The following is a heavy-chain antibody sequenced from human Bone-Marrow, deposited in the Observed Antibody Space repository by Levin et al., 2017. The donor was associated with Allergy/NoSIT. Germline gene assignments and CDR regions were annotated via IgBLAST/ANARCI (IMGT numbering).Heavy chain of an antibody. CDR2: MKNDGSSI. CDR1: GFTFSIYW. V-gene: IGHV3-74*01. D-gene: IGHD6-19*01. J-gene: IGHJ4*02. CDR3: ARDRGGWNYADY. Sequence: GESLKISCAASGFTFSIYWMHWVRQAPGKGLVWVSRMKNDGSSIDYADSVKGRFIISRDNDKNTLFLQMNSLRVDDTAVYYCARDRGGWNYADYWGQGTLVTVSS.